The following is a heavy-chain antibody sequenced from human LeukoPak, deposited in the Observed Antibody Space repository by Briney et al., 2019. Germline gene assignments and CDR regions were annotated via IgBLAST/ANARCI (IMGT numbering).Heavy chain of an antibody. D-gene: IGHD1-26*01. CDR1: GFTFSSYA. CDR3: ATGPIVGATIREYYFDY. J-gene: IGHJ4*02. V-gene: IGHV3-23*01. Sequence: GSLRLSCAASGFTFSSYAMSWVRQAPGKGLEWVSAISGSGGSTYYADSVKGRFTISRDNSKNTLYLQMNSLRAEDTAVYYCATGPIVGATIREYYFDYWGQGTLVTVSS. CDR2: ISGSGGST.